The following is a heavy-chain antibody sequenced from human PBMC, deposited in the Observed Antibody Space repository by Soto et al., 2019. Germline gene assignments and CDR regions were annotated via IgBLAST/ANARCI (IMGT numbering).Heavy chain of an antibody. CDR3: SRDLVGGLVTFDY. CDR1: GFTFTVYG. J-gene: IGHJ4*02. D-gene: IGHD3-9*01. CDR2: IWHDGTNE. V-gene: IGHV3-33*01. Sequence: QVQLVESGGSVVQPGTSLRLSCAASGFTFTVYGMHWVRQAPGKGLEWVALIWHDGTNEYYADSVKGRFTISRDNSKNTGFLQMRSLRAEDTAVYYCSRDLVGGLVTFDYWGQGTLVTVSS.